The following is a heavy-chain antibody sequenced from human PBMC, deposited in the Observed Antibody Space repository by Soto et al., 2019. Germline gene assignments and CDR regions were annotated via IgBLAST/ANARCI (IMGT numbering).Heavy chain of an antibody. CDR3: ARDPTLLLWFGEVSHNWFDP. Sequence: SETLSLTCAVYGGSFSGYYWSWIRQPPGKGLEWIGEINHSGSTNYNPSLKSRVTISVDTSKNQFSLKLSSVTAADTAVYYCARDPTLLLWFGEVSHNWFDPWGQGTLVTVSS. V-gene: IGHV4-34*01. CDR1: GGSFSGYY. J-gene: IGHJ5*02. D-gene: IGHD3-10*01. CDR2: INHSGST.